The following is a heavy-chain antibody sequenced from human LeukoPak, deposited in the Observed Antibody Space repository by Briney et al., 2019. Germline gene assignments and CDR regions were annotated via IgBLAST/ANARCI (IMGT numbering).Heavy chain of an antibody. J-gene: IGHJ5*02. CDR1: VYTFTGYY. D-gene: IGHD6-19*01. V-gene: IGHV1-2*06. CDR3: ARGLRYSSGWYQS. CDR2: INANRGGT. Sequence: ASVEVSCKASVYTFTGYYMHWARHAPGQGRECMRRINANRGGTKNAQKLEGRVTMTRDSSISTAYMELSRLRSDDTAVYYCARGLRYSSGWYQSWGQGTLVTVSS.